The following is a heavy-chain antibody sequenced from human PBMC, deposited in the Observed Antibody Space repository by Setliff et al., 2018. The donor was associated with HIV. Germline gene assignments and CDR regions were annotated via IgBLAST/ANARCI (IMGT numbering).Heavy chain of an antibody. J-gene: IGHJ4*02. V-gene: IGHV5-51*01. D-gene: IGHD1-26*01. CDR1: GYTFTRYW. Sequence: PGESLKLSCKGSGYTFTRYWIGWVRQMPGKGLGWMGIIYPGDSDTRYSPSFQGQVSFPADKSINTAYLHWSSLKAWHTAIYYCARHGEGASAFDYWGQGTLVTVSS. CDR3: ARHGEGASAFDY. CDR2: IYPGDSDT.